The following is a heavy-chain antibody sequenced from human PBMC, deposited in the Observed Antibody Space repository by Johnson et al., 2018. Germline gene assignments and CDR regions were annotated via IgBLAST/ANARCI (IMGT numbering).Heavy chain of an antibody. CDR1: GFRFSNSG. CDR3: AKDSRSYVYVWGGYRRYYYHYMDV. D-gene: IGHD3-16*02. Sequence: QVQLVQSGGGVVQPGGSLRLSCAASGFRFSNSGMHWVRQAPGKGLEWVAVISFDTNNRNYADSVKGRFSISRDNSKNTLYLQMNSRRDEDTAVYYCAKDSRSYVYVWGGYRRYYYHYMDVWGKGTTVTVSS. CDR2: ISFDTNNR. V-gene: IGHV3-30*18. J-gene: IGHJ6*03.